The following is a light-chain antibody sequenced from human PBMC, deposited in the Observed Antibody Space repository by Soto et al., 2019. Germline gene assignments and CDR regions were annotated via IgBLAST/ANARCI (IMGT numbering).Light chain of an antibody. Sequence: EIVMTQSPATLSVAPGERAPLSCRASKSVSSNVAWYQQKPGQAPRLLIYGASTRATGIPARFSGSGSGTEFTLTISRLQSEDFAVYYCQQYNNWPPWTFGQGTKVEIK. V-gene: IGKV3-15*01. CDR1: KSVSSN. CDR3: QQYNNWPPWT. J-gene: IGKJ1*01. CDR2: GAS.